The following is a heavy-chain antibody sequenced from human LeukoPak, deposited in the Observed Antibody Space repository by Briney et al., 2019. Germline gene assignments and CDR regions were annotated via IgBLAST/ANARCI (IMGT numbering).Heavy chain of an antibody. V-gene: IGHV1-18*01. J-gene: IGHJ4*02. D-gene: IGHD3-22*01. CDR2: ISAYNGNT. CDR1: GCTFTSYG. Sequence: ASVKVSCKASGCTFTSYGISWVRQAPGQGLEWMGWISAYNGNTNYAQKLQGRVTMTTDTSTSTAYMELRSLRSDDTAVYYCARVFYYDSSGLLDYWGQGTLVTVSS. CDR3: ARVFYYDSSGLLDY.